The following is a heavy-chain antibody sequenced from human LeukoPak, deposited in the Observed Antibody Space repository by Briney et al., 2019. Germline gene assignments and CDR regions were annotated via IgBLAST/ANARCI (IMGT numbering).Heavy chain of an antibody. CDR2: ISSSGST. J-gene: IGHJ4*02. CDR1: GDSISSGDYY. V-gene: IGHV4-61*02. CDR3: ARLWSTDCSGGSCPHQPNY. D-gene: IGHD2-15*01. Sequence: TLSLTCTVSGDSISSGDYYWSWIRQPAGQGLEWIGRISSSGSTNYNPSLKSRVTISVDTSKNQFSLKLSSVIAADTAVYYCARLWSTDCSGGSCPHQPNYWGQGTLVTVSS.